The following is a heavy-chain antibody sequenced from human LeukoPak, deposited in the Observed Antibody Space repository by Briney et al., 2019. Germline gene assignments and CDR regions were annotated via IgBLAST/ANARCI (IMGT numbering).Heavy chain of an antibody. CDR1: GFTLSNYW. J-gene: IGHJ4*02. CDR3: ARGYSDWLR. Sequence: GGSLSLSCAASGFTLSNYWMTWVPQGPGEGLEWLANINLDGSETHFVDSVKGRFTISRDNAKNSLSLQMSGLRVEDTAVYYYARGYSDWLRWGQGTQVTVSS. D-gene: IGHD4-11*01. V-gene: IGHV3-7*01. CDR2: INLDGSET.